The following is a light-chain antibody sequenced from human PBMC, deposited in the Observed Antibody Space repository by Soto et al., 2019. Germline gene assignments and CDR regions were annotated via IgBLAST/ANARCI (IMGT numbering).Light chain of an antibody. CDR1: QIVSSYY. V-gene: IGKV3-20*01. J-gene: IGKJ3*01. CDR3: QQYSRSPLT. Sequence: EIVLTQSPGTLSLSPGERATLSCRASQIVSSYYLAWYQHKPGQAPRLLIFGASTRATGIPDRFSGSGYGTDFTLTISRLEPEDFAVYYCQQYSRSPLTFGPGTKV. CDR2: GAS.